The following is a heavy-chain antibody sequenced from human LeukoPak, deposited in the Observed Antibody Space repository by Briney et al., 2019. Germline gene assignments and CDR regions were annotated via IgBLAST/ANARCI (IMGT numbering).Heavy chain of an antibody. Sequence: SETLSLTCTVSGGSISSYYWSWIRQPPGKGLEWIGYIYYSGSTNYNPSLKSRVTISVDTSKNQFSLKLSSVTAADTAVYYCARGSRIAVAANWFDPWGQGTLVTVSS. CDR1: GGSISSYY. J-gene: IGHJ5*02. CDR3: ARGSRIAVAANWFDP. CDR2: IYYSGST. V-gene: IGHV4-59*01. D-gene: IGHD6-19*01.